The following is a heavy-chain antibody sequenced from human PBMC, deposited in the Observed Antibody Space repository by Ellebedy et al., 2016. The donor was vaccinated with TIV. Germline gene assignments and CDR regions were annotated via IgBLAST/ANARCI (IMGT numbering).Heavy chain of an antibody. V-gene: IGHV3-48*04. D-gene: IGHD7-27*01. Sequence: GGSLRLSCAASGFPFTTYSMNWVRQAPGEGLEWISYVSHSSITIEYADSVKGRFTVSRDNSKNSLYLQMNSLRVEDTALYYCARDMGWGNERINDAFDIWGQGTTVTVSS. CDR2: VSHSSITI. CDR3: ARDMGWGNERINDAFDI. CDR1: GFPFTTYS. J-gene: IGHJ3*02.